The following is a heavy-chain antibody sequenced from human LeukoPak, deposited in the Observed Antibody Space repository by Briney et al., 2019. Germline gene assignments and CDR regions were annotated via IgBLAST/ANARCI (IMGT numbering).Heavy chain of an antibody. D-gene: IGHD3-3*01. CDR2: IRYDETKK. CDR3: ARDGGYYTSGYYMDV. V-gene: IGHV3-30*02. Sequence: GGSLRLSCAASGFTFSNYGMHWVRQAPGKGLEWVAFIRYDETKKYYADSVEGRFTISRDISKNILYLQMNSLRAEDTAVYYCARDGGYYTSGYYMDVWGKGTTVTVSS. CDR1: GFTFSNYG. J-gene: IGHJ6*03.